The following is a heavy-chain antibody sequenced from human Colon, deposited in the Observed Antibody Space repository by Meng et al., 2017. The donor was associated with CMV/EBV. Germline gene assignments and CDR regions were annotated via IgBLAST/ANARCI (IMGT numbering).Heavy chain of an antibody. Sequence: GSLRLSCTVSGGSISSYYWSWIRQPPGKGLEWIGYIYYSGSTNYNPSLKSRVTISLDSSKNQFSLKLNSVTAADTAVYYCAREGRRGTSLPPYFHYYGVDVWGQGTLVTAP. D-gene: IGHD2-15*01. CDR2: IYYSGST. CDR1: GGSISSYY. J-gene: IGHJ6*02. CDR3: AREGRRGTSLPPYFHYYGVDV. V-gene: IGHV4-59*01.